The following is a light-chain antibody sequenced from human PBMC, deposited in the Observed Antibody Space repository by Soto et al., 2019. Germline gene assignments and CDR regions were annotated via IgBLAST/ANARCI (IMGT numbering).Light chain of an antibody. CDR1: QTISQW. CDR3: QQYSTYPSLT. J-gene: IGKJ4*01. V-gene: IGKV1-5*03. Sequence: DIQMTQSPSPLSASVGDRVIITCLAGQTISQWLAWYQQKPGGAPKLLIYKASVLESGVPSRFSGSGSGTEFTLTISGLQPDDFSAYFCQQYSTYPSLTFGGGTKVDIK. CDR2: KAS.